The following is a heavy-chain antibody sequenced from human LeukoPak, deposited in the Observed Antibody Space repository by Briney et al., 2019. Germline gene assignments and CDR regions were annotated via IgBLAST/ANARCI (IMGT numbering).Heavy chain of an antibody. CDR1: GFTFSSYA. J-gene: IGHJ4*02. CDR2: ISGSGGST. CDR3: AKDGTTMIVVVYYFDY. V-gene: IGHV3-23*01. Sequence: GGSLRLSCAASGFTFSSYAMSWVRQAPGKGLEWVSAISGSGGSTYYADSVKGRFTISRDNSKNTLYLQMNSLRAEDTAVYYCAKDGTTMIVVVYYFDYWGQGTLVTVSS. D-gene: IGHD3-22*01.